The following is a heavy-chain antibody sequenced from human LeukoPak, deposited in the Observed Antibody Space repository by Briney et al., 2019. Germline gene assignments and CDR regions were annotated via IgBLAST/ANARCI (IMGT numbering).Heavy chain of an antibody. CDR1: GFTFSSYS. Sequence: GGSLRLSCAASGFTFSSYSMNWVRQAPGKGLEWVSHITASGTAMFYADSVKGRFTISRDNAKNSLYLQMNSLRDEDTAVYYCAGRSYFDYWGQGTLVTVSS. V-gene: IGHV3-48*02. CDR2: ITASGTAM. CDR3: AGRSYFDY. J-gene: IGHJ4*02.